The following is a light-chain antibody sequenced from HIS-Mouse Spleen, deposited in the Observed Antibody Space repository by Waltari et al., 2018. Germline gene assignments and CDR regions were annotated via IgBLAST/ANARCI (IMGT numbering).Light chain of an antibody. CDR1: SSDVGGYTY. CDR2: DVS. V-gene: IGLV2-14*03. CDR3: SSYTSSSTLG. Sequence: QSALTQPASVSGSPGQSITIPCTGTSSDVGGYTYVSWYQQHPGKAPKLMIYDVSNRPSGVSNRFSGSKSGNTASLTISGLQAEDEADYYCSSYTSSSTLGFGGGTKLTVL. J-gene: IGLJ2*01.